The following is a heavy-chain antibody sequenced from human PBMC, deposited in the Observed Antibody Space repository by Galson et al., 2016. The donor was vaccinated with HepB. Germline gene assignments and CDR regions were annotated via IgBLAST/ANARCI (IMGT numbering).Heavy chain of an antibody. J-gene: IGHJ4*02. D-gene: IGHD3-10*01. Sequence: TLSLTCTVSGGSISSGGYYWSWIRQHPGKGLEWIGNIYHSGSTYYHPSLKSRVTISVDTSKNQFSLELSSVTAADTAVYFCARDRSSGSGSFGYWGQGTLVTVSS. V-gene: IGHV4-31*03. CDR2: IYHSGST. CDR1: GGSISSGGYY. CDR3: ARDRSSGSGSFGY.